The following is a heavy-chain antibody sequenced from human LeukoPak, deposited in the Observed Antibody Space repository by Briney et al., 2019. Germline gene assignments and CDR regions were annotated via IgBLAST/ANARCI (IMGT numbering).Heavy chain of an antibody. V-gene: IGHV1-69*04. CDR1: GGTFSSYA. CDR3: ARGSSYPDAFDI. CDR2: IIPILGIA. D-gene: IGHD3-10*01. J-gene: IGHJ3*02. Sequence: ASVKVSCKASGGTFSSYAISWVRQAPGQGLEWMGRIIPILGIANYAQKFQGRVTITADKSTSTAYMELSSLRSEDTAVYYRARGSSYPDAFDIWGQGTMVTVSS.